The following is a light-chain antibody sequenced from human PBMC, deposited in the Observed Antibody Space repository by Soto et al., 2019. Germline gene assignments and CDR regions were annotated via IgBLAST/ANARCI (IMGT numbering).Light chain of an antibody. J-gene: IGLJ2*01. CDR3: TSYTSSNTPYVV. CDR2: DVT. V-gene: IGLV2-14*03. CDR1: SSDVGGYNY. Sequence: QSALTQPASVSGAPGQSITISCTGASSDVGGYNYVSWYQQHPGKAPKLMISDVTNRPSGVSNRFSGSKSGNTASLTISGLQADDEADYYCTSYTSSNTPYVVFGGGTKLTVL.